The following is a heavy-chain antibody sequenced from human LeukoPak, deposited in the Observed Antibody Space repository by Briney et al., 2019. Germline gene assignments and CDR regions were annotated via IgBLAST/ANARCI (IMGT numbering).Heavy chain of an antibody. CDR3: ARVRTYYGGNSALLDY. CDR2: MNPNSGNT. J-gene: IGHJ4*02. Sequence: ASVKVSCKASGYTFTSYDINWVRQATGQGLEWMGWMNPNSGNTGYAQKFQGRVTITRNTSISTAYMELSSLRSEDTAVYYCARVRTYYGGNSALLDYWGQGTLVTVSS. CDR1: GYTFTSYD. D-gene: IGHD4-23*01. V-gene: IGHV1-8*03.